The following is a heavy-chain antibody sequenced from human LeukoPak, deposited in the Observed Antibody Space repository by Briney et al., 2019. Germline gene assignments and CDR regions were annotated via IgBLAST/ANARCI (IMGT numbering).Heavy chain of an antibody. CDR3: ASVGSYEY. CDR1: GGSFSGYY. J-gene: IGHJ4*02. V-gene: IGHV4-34*01. Sequence: PSETLSLTCAVYGGSFSGYYWSWIRQPPGKGLEWIGEINHSGSTNYNPSLKSRVTISVDTSKNQFSLKLSSVTAADTAVYYCASVGSYEYWGQGTLVTVSS. CDR2: INHSGST. D-gene: IGHD1-26*01.